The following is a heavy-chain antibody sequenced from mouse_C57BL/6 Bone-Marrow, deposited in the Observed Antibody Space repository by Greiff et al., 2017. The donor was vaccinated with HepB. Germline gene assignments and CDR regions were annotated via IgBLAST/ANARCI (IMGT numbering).Heavy chain of an antibody. J-gene: IGHJ4*01. Sequence: EVKLQESGGDLVKPGGSLKLSCAASGFTFSSYGMSWVRQTPDKRLEWVATISSGGSYTYYPDSVKGRFTISRDNAKNTLYLQMSSLKSEDTAMYYCARHPIRGAMDYWGQGTSVTVSS. CDR3: ARHPIRGAMDY. D-gene: IGHD2-4*01. V-gene: IGHV5-6*01. CDR2: ISSGGSYT. CDR1: GFTFSSYG.